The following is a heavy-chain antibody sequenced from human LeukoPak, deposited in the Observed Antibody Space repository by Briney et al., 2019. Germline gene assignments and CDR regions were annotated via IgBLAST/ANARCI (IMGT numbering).Heavy chain of an antibody. J-gene: IGHJ4*02. CDR3: ARDDSRAGVGAKKRFRPIFWDY. D-gene: IGHD1-26*01. CDR1: GFTFDDYA. CDR2: ISWNSGSI. Sequence: GGSLRLSCAASGFTFDDYAMHWVRQAPGKGLEWVSGISWNSGSIGYADSVKGRFTISRDNAKNSLYLQMNSLRAEDTALYYCARDDSRAGVGAKKRFRPIFWDYWGQGTLVTVSS. V-gene: IGHV3-9*01.